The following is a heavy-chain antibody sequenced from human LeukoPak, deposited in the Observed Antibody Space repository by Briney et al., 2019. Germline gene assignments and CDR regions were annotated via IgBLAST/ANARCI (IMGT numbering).Heavy chain of an antibody. CDR2: ISSSSSYI. Sequence: PGGSLRLSCAASGFTFSSYAMHWVRQAPGKGLEWVSSISSSSSYIYYADSVKGRFTISRDNAKNSLYLQMNSLRAEDTAVYYCARDWVINGYCSSTSCYMNWFDPWGQGTLVTVSS. V-gene: IGHV3-21*01. CDR1: GFTFSSYA. D-gene: IGHD2-2*02. CDR3: ARDWVINGYCSSTSCYMNWFDP. J-gene: IGHJ5*02.